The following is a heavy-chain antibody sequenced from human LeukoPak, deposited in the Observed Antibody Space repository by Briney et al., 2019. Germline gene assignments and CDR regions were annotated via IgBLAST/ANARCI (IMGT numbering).Heavy chain of an antibody. Sequence: GGSLRLSCAASGFTFSSYSMNWVRQAPGKGLEWVSYISSSSSTIYYADSVKGRFTISRDNAKNSLYLQMNSLRAEDTAVYYCARAGYSGYDYDFDYWGQGTLVTASS. CDR2: ISSSSSTI. J-gene: IGHJ4*02. CDR1: GFTFSSYS. D-gene: IGHD5-12*01. CDR3: ARAGYSGYDYDFDY. V-gene: IGHV3-48*01.